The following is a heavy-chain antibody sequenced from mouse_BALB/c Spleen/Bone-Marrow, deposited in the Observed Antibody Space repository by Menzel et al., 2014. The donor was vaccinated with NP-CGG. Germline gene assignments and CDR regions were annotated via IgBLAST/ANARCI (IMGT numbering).Heavy chain of an antibody. CDR1: GYSFTSYW. CDR3: TRNWDWYFDV. V-gene: IGHV1-5*01. J-gene: IGHJ1*01. CDR2: IYPGNSDT. Sequence: EVKLVESGTVLTRPGASVKMSCKASGYSFTSYWMHWVKQRPGQGLEWIGAIYPGNSDTTYNQKFKGKVKLTAVTSASTAYMELSSLTNEDSAVYYCTRNWDWYFDVWGAGTTVTVSS. D-gene: IGHD4-1*01.